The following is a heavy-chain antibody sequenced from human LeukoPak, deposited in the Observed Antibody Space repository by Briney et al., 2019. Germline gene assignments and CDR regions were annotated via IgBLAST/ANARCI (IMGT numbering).Heavy chain of an antibody. CDR1: GYIFTSYY. CDR3: AREGVKYGYYYHYMDV. CDR2: INPSGGSI. D-gene: IGHD3-10*01. Sequence: ASVKVSCKASGYIFTSYYMYWVRQAPGQGLEWMGIINPSGGSIRYAQKFQGRVTMTRDTSTSTVYMELSSLRSEDTAVYYCAREGVKYGYYYHYMDVWGKGTTVTVSS. J-gene: IGHJ6*03. V-gene: IGHV1-46*01.